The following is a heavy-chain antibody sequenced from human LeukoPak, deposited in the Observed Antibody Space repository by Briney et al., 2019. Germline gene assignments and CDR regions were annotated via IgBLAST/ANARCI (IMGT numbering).Heavy chain of an antibody. CDR3: AKGFSSYACFDS. Sequence: SETLSLTCTVSGGSISSSSYYWGWIRQPPGKGLEWIGSIYYSGSTYYNPSLKSRVTISVDTFKNVLSLKLASVTAADTAVYFCAKGFSSYACFDSWGQGTLVTVSS. V-gene: IGHV4-39*02. CDR1: GGSISSSSYY. CDR2: IYYSGST. J-gene: IGHJ5*01. D-gene: IGHD3-16*01.